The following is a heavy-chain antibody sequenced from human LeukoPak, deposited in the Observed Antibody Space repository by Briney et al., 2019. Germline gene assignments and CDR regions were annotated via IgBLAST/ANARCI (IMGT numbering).Heavy chain of an antibody. J-gene: IGHJ4*02. Sequence: PSETLSLTCAVYGGSFSGYYWSWIRQPPGKGLEWIGEINHSGSNNYNPSLKSRVTISVDTSKNQFSLKLSSVTAADTAVYYCARHRWTTMVRGVITKGPFDYWGQGTLVTVSS. V-gene: IGHV4-34*01. D-gene: IGHD3-10*01. CDR1: GGSFSGYY. CDR3: ARHRWTTMVRGVITKGPFDY. CDR2: INHSGSN.